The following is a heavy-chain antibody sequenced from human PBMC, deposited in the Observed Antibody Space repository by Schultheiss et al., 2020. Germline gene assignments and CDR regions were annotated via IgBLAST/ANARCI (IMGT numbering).Heavy chain of an antibody. Sequence: GGSLRLSCAASVFTFTNAWMTWVRQAPGEGLEWIGRIKRKTEGGTTDYGAPVKGRFTVSRDDSKNSVYLQMNSLKSEDTAVYYCARDGGKIGWDYWGQGTLVTVSS. D-gene: IGHD3-16*01. CDR3: ARDGGKIGWDY. CDR2: IKRKTEGGTT. CDR1: VFTFTNAW. V-gene: IGHV3-15*01. J-gene: IGHJ4*02.